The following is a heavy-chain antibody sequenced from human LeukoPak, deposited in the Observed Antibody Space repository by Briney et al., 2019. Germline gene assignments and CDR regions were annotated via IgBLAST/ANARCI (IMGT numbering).Heavy chain of an antibody. V-gene: IGHV4-59*01. D-gene: IGHD2/OR15-2a*01. J-gene: IGHJ6*03. CDR2: IHYSGST. Sequence: SETLSLTCTVSGGSIGSYYWSWVRQPPGKGLEWIGYIHYSGSTNYNPSLKSRVTTSIDTSKNQFSLKVTSVTAADAAVYYCARAGFYASVNQYYYYYYMDVWGTGTTVTVSS. CDR3: ARAGFYASVNQYYYYYYMDV. CDR1: GGSIGSYY.